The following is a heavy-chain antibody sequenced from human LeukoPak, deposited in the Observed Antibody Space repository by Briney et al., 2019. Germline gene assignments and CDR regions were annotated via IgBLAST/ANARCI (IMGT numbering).Heavy chain of an antibody. Sequence: SETLSLTCAVYGGSFSGYYWSWIRQPPGKGLEWIGEINHSGSTYYNPSLKSRVTISVDTSKNQFSLKLSSVTAADTAVYYCARGRIGLWLVLRRDRAGYGMDVWGQGTTVTVSS. V-gene: IGHV4-34*01. CDR2: INHSGST. CDR1: GGSFSGYY. J-gene: IGHJ6*02. CDR3: ARGRIGLWLVLRRDRAGYGMDV. D-gene: IGHD6-19*01.